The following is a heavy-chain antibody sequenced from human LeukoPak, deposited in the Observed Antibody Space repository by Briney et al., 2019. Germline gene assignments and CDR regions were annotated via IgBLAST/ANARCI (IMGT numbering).Heavy chain of an antibody. D-gene: IGHD3-9*01. CDR1: GGSISNSSYY. J-gene: IGHJ4*02. CDR3: ARVGYFDWYSFDY. CDR2: IYYSGST. V-gene: IGHV4-39*07. Sequence: PSETLSLTCTVSGGSISNSSYYWGWIRQPPGKGLEWIGSIYYSGSTYYNTSLKSRVTISVDTSKNLFSLRLSSVTAADTAVYYCARVGYFDWYSFDYWGQGTLVTVSS.